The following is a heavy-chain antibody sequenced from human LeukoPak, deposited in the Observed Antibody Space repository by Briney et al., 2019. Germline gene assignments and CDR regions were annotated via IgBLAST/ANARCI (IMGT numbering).Heavy chain of an antibody. V-gene: IGHV1-2*02. Sequence: ASVKVSCKASGYTFTGYYMHWVRQAPGQGLEWMGWSNPNNGGTIHAQKFQGRVTMTRDTSTSTVYMELSSLRSEDTAVYYCARQVDGTAYFDYWGQGTLVTVSS. CDR3: ARQVDGTAYFDY. J-gene: IGHJ4*02. CDR1: GYTFTGYY. D-gene: IGHD3-10*01. CDR2: SNPNNGGT.